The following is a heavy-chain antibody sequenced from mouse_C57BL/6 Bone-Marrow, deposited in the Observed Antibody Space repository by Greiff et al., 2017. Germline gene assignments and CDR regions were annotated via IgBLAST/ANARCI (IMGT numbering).Heavy chain of an antibody. CDR1: GYTFTSYD. J-gene: IGHJ1*03. V-gene: IGHV1-85*01. Sequence: QVQLQQSGPELVKPGASVKLSCKASGYTFTSYDINWVKQRPGKGLEWIGWIYPRDGSTKYNEKFKGKSTLTVETSSSPAYMELHSLTSEYSAVYFFARDYGSSYLYFDVWGTGTTVTVSS. CDR2: IYPRDGST. D-gene: IGHD1-1*01. CDR3: ARDYGSSYLYFDV.